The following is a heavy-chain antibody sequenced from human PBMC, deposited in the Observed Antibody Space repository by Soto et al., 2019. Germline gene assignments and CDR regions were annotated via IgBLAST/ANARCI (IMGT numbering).Heavy chain of an antibody. CDR3: ARVTGDDWFDP. D-gene: IGHD4-4*01. CDR2: IYYSGST. Sequence: SETLSLTCTVSGGSISSYYWSWIQQPPGKGLEWIGYIYYSGSTNYNPSLKSRVTISVDTSKNQFSLKLSSVTAADTAVYYCARVTGDDWFDPWGQGTLVTVSS. V-gene: IGHV4-59*08. CDR1: GGSISSYY. J-gene: IGHJ5*02.